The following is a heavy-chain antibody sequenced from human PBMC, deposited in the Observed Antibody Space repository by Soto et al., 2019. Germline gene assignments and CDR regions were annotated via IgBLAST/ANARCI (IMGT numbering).Heavy chain of an antibody. Sequence: GGSLRLSCAASGFTFSDYYMSWIRQAPGKGLEWVSYISSSGSYTNYADSVKGRFTISRDNAKNSLYLQMNGLRAEDTAVYYCARVGEGSGSHQAYYGMDAWGQGTTVTVSS. V-gene: IGHV3-11*06. CDR2: ISSSGSYT. D-gene: IGHD3-10*01. CDR1: GFTFSDYY. CDR3: ARVGEGSGSHQAYYGMDA. J-gene: IGHJ6*02.